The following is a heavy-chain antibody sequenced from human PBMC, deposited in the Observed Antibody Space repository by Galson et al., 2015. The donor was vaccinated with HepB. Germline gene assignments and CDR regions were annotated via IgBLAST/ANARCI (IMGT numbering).Heavy chain of an antibody. CDR3: AKTMVRGVNDYLFDY. CDR1: GFTFSSYG. CDR2: ISYDGSNK. D-gene: IGHD3-10*01. Sequence: LRLSCAASGFTFSSYGMHWVRQAPGKGLEWVAVISYDGSNKYYADSVKGRFTISRDNSKNTLYLQMNSLRAEDTAVYYCAKTMVRGVNDYLFDYWGQGTLVTVSS. V-gene: IGHV3-30*18. J-gene: IGHJ4*02.